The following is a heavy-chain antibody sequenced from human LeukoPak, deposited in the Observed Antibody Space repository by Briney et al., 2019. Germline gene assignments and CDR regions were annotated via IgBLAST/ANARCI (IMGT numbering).Heavy chain of an antibody. CDR1: GFTFSSYG. D-gene: IGHD1-26*01. CDR2: ISYDGSNK. Sequence: GGSLRLSCAASGFTFSSYGMHWVRQAPGKGLEWVAVISYDGSNKYYADSVKGRFTISRHNSKNTLYLQMNSLRAEDTAVYYCARSSGSYSHFDYWGQGTLVTVSS. V-gene: IGHV3-30*03. J-gene: IGHJ4*02. CDR3: ARSSGSYSHFDY.